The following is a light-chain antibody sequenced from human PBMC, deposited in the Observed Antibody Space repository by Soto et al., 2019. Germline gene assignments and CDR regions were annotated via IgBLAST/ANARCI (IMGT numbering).Light chain of an antibody. CDR1: QSVSSSY. V-gene: IGKV3-20*01. J-gene: IGKJ1*01. Sequence: EIVLTQSPGTLSLSPGERATLSCRANQSVSSSYLAWYQQRPGQAPRLLIYGASSRATGITDRFSGSGSGTDFTLTISRLEPEDFAVYFCQHYGSSPRKFGQGTKVEVK. CDR3: QHYGSSPRK. CDR2: GAS.